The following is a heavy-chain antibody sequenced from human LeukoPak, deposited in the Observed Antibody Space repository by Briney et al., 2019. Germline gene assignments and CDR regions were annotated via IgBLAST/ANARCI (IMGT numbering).Heavy chain of an antibody. CDR2: IYYSGST. Sequence: SETLSLTCTVSGGSISNYYWSLIRQPPGKGLEWIGYIYYSGSTNYNPSLKSRVTIAVDTSKNQFSLKLSSVTAADTAVYYCARETYYDFWSGYGGGNWFDPWGQGTLVTVSS. V-gene: IGHV4-59*01. D-gene: IGHD3-3*01. CDR1: GGSISNYY. J-gene: IGHJ5*02. CDR3: ARETYYDFWSGYGGGNWFDP.